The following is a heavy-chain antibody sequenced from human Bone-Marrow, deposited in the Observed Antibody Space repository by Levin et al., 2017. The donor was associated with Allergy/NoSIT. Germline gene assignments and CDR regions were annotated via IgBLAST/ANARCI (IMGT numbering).Heavy chain of an antibody. V-gene: IGHV4-59*11. CDR3: ARRADSYDY. CDR1: GGSLNSHY. CDR2: VYHSGSA. J-gene: IGHJ4*02. Sequence: PSETLSLTCNVSGGSLNSHYWSWIRQPPGKGLEWVGYVYHSGSAHYNPSLRSRVTISVDTSNNLLSLKLKSVTAADTAVYYCARRADSYDYWGQGILVTVSS.